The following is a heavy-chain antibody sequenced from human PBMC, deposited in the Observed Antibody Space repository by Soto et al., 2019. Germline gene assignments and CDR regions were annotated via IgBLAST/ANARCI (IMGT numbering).Heavy chain of an antibody. CDR3: ARDRHRIQLWLRSYYYYGMDV. V-gene: IGHV1-3*01. CDR1: GYTFTSYA. Sequence: ASVKVSCKASGYTFTSYAMHWVRQAPGQRLEWMGWINAGNGNTKYSQKFQGRVTITRDTSASTAYMELSSLRSEDTAVYYCARDRHRIQLWLRSYYYYGMDVWGQGTTVTVSS. J-gene: IGHJ6*02. D-gene: IGHD5-18*01. CDR2: INAGNGNT.